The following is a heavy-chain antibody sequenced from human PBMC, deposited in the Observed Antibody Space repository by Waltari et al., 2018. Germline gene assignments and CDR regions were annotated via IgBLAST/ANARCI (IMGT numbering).Heavy chain of an antibody. J-gene: IGHJ6*02. V-gene: IGHV3-23*01. CDR1: GFRFSDFA. CDR2: ITKTGDAK. CDR3: ATYNLGFIYYRGLDV. D-gene: IGHD1-1*01. Sequence: EVQLLESGGGLVQPGGSLRLSCEASGFRFSDFAMSWVRQAPGGGVGWVAAITKTGDAKYYADSVRGRLTVSRDNSKNTLYVHMNSLRAEDAAVYYCATYNLGFIYYRGLDVWGQGTTVTVSS.